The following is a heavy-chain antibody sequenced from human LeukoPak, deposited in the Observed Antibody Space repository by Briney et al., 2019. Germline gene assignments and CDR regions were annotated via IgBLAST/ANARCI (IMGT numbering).Heavy chain of an antibody. J-gene: IGHJ4*02. CDR3: ARDTYSGSYDSYFDY. Sequence: SETLSLTCTVSGGSISSYYWSWIRQPAGKGLEWIGRIYTSGSTNYNPSLKSRVTMSVDTSKNQFSLKLSSVTAADTAVYYCARDTYSGSYDSYFDYWGQGTLVTVSS. CDR2: IYTSGST. V-gene: IGHV4-4*07. CDR1: GGSISSYY. D-gene: IGHD1-26*01.